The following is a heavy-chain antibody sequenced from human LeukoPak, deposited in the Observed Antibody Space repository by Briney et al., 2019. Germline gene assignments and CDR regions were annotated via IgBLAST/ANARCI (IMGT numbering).Heavy chain of an antibody. Sequence: PSETLSLTCTVSGGSISSYYWSWIRQPPGKGLEWIGYIYYSGSTNYNPSLKSRVTISVDTSKNQFSLKLSSVTAVDTAVYYCARGTTYYYDTPFDYWGQGTLVTVFS. CDR1: GGSISSYY. CDR3: ARGTTYYYDTPFDY. V-gene: IGHV4-59*01. D-gene: IGHD3-22*01. J-gene: IGHJ4*02. CDR2: IYYSGST.